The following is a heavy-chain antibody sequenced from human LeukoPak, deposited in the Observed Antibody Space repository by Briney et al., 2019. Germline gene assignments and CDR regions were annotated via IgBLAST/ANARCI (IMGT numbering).Heavy chain of an antibody. CDR2: IYYTGKT. J-gene: IGHJ4*02. V-gene: IGHV4-59*01. CDR3: ARSQNYYGSGDY. CDR1: GGSISSYY. Sequence: SETLSLTCTVSGGSISSYYWSWIRQPPGKGLEWIGYIYYTGKTYYNPSLEGRVTILVDTSRNHFSVKLSSVTAADTAVYYCARSQNYYGSGDYWSQGTLVTVSS. D-gene: IGHD3-10*01.